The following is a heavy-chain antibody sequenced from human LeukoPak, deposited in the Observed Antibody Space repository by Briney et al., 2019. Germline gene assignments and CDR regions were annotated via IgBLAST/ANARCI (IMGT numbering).Heavy chain of an antibody. J-gene: IGHJ6*02. Sequence: GGSLRLSCAASDFTFSRYAMSWVRQAPGKGLEWVSSISPSGGGTYYAESVKGRFTISRDNSKNRLYLQMNSLRAEDTAVYYCAKDQRAGDGYYYYGVDVWGQGTTVTVSS. V-gene: IGHV3-23*01. CDR1: DFTFSRYA. D-gene: IGHD7-27*01. CDR3: AKDQRAGDGYYYYGVDV. CDR2: ISPSGGGT.